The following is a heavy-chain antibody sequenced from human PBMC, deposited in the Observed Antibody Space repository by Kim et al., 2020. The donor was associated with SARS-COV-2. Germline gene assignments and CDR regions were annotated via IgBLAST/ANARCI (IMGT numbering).Heavy chain of an antibody. J-gene: IGHJ4*02. D-gene: IGHD6-19*01. CDR3: VSSGGSSGGY. CDR2: YI. Sequence: YIYYADSVKGRFTISRDNAKNSLYLHMNSLRAEDTAVYYCVSSGGSSGGYWGQGTLVTVSS. V-gene: IGHV3-21*01.